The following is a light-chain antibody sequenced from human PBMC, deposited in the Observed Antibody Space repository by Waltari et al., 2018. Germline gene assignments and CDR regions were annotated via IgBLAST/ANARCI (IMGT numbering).Light chain of an antibody. V-gene: IGLV1-51*02. Sequence: QSVLTQPPSVSAAPGQRVTISCSGGSSNIGTTYVSWYRQFPGNAPKLLIYEDSERPSGIPGRFSGSKSGTSATLDITGLQAGDEADYYCGTWDSSLSGAVFGGGTHLTVL. CDR1: SSNIGTTY. CDR3: GTWDSSLSGAV. CDR2: EDS. J-gene: IGLJ7*01.